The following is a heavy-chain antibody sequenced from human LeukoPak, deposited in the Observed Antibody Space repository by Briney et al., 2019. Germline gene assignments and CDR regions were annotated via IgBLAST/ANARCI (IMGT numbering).Heavy chain of an antibody. Sequence: SVKVSCKASGGTFSSYAISWVRQAPGQGLEWMGGIIPIFGTANYAQKFQGRVTITADESTSTAYMELSSLRSEDTAVYYCARDVLERRHSFDAFDIWGQGTMVTVSS. CDR2: IIPIFGTA. CDR3: ARDVLERRHSFDAFDI. J-gene: IGHJ3*02. CDR1: GGTFSSYA. V-gene: IGHV1-69*13. D-gene: IGHD1-1*01.